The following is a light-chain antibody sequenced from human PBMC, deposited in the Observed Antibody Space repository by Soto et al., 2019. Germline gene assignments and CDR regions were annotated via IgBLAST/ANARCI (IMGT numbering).Light chain of an antibody. CDR2: GNS. Sequence: QSVLTQPPSVSGAPGQRVTISCTGSSSNIGAGYDVHWYQQLPGTAPNLLIYGNSNRPSGVPDRFSGYKSGTSASLAITGLQAEDEADYYCQSYDSSLSGFYVFGTGTKLTVL. J-gene: IGLJ1*01. CDR3: QSYDSSLSGFYV. CDR1: SSNIGAGYD. V-gene: IGLV1-40*01.